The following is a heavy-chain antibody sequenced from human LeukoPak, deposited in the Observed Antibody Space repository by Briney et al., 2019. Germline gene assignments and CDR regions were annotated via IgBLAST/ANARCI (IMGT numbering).Heavy chain of an antibody. CDR3: ARTYSGYGAKNWFDP. CDR2: INPNSGGT. Sequence: ASVKVSCKASGYTFTGYYMHWVRQAPGQGLEWMGWINPNSGGTNYAQKLQGRVTMTTDISTSTAYMELRSLRSDDTAVYYCARTYSGYGAKNWFDPWGQGTLVSVSS. V-gene: IGHV1-2*02. D-gene: IGHD5-12*01. CDR1: GYTFTGYY. J-gene: IGHJ5*02.